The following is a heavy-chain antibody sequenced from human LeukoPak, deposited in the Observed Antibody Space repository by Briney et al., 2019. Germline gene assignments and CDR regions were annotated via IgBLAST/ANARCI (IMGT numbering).Heavy chain of an antibody. CDR1: GGSISSSSYY. Sequence: PSETLSLTCTVSGGSISSSSYYWGWIRQPPGKGLEWIGSIYYSGSTYYNPSLKSRVTISVDTSKNQFSLKLSSVTAADTAVYYCASNFPGRILTGYYTQDYWGQGTLVTVSS. V-gene: IGHV4-39*01. J-gene: IGHJ4*02. D-gene: IGHD3-9*01. CDR2: IYYSGST. CDR3: ASNFPGRILTGYYTQDY.